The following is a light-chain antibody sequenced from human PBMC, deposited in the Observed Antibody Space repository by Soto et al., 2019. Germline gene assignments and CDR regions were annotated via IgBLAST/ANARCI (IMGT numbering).Light chain of an antibody. V-gene: IGKV3-20*01. Sequence: EIVLTQSPGTLSLSPGERATLSCRASQTVIVSYLAWYQQKPGQAPRLLIYGTSSRATDIPDRFSGSGSGTDFTLTISRLEPEDFAVYFCQQYGSSPGLFTFGPGSKVDFK. J-gene: IGKJ3*01. CDR1: QTVIVSY. CDR2: GTS. CDR3: QQYGSSPGLFT.